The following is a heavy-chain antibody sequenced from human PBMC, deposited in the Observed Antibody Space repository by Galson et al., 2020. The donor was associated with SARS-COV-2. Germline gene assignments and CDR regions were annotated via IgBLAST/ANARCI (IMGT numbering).Heavy chain of an antibody. D-gene: IGHD2-2*01. Sequence: GGSLRLSCAVSGSTFSNYSMNWVRQAPGKGLEWVSYISSTSNTIYYADSVKGRCTISRDNAKNSLYLQMNSLRAEYTAVYYCASYCSSSSCYKGANDYWGQGTLVTVSS. J-gene: IGHJ4*02. CDR1: GSTFSNYS. CDR3: ASYCSSSSCYKGANDY. V-gene: IGHV3-48*01. CDR2: ISSTSNTI.